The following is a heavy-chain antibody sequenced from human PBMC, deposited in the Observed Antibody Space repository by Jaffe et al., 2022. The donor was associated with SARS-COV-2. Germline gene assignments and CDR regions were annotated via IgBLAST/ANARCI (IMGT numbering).Heavy chain of an antibody. J-gene: IGHJ4*02. CDR1: GYSISSGGYS. V-gene: IGHV4-30-2*01. CDR2: IYQSGNT. D-gene: IGHD1-26*01. CDR3: GRVGTYVDS. Sequence: QLQLQESGSGLVKPSQTLSLTCAVSGYSISSGGYSWSWIRQPLGKGLEWIGYIYQSGNTHYNPSLKSRVTISVDKSKNEFSLNLTSVTAADAAVYYCGRVGTYVDSWGQGTLVTVSS.